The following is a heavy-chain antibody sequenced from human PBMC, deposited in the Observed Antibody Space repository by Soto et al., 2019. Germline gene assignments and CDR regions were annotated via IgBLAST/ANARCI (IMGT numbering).Heavy chain of an antibody. CDR2: ISSSGSTI. CDR3: ARDTALEQWLTDPRSWFDP. J-gene: IGHJ5*02. D-gene: IGHD6-19*01. Sequence: QVQLVESGGGLVKPGGSLRLSCAASGFTFSDYYMSWIRQAPGKGLEWVSYISSSGSTIYYADSVKGRFTISRDNANNTLYLQMHSLRAEDTAVYYCARDTALEQWLTDPRSWFDPWGQGTLVTVSS. CDR1: GFTFSDYY. V-gene: IGHV3-11*01.